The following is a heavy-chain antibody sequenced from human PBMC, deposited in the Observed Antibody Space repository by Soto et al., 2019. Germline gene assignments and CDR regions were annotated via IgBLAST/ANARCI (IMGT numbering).Heavy chain of an antibody. D-gene: IGHD2-15*01. Sequence: QEQLVQSGAEVKKPGSSVKVSCKASGGLFSSYPISWVLQVPGQGLAWMGGIIPVFQTAYYTQRFQGRVTITADESTNTAYMELSSMRSADTAIYYCARGGRVYTWFNEFWGQGTLVTVSS. CDR1: GGLFSSYP. CDR2: IIPVFQTA. V-gene: IGHV1-69*01. J-gene: IGHJ4*02. CDR3: ARGGRVYTWFNEF.